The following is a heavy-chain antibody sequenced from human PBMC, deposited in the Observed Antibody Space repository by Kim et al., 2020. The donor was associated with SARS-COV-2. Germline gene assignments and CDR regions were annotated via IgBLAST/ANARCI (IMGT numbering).Heavy chain of an antibody. D-gene: IGHD4-17*01. CDR1: GFIFSNYW. CDR2: VKSDASIR. CDR3: TKDTYTVVDVASNWFGP. J-gene: IGHJ5*02. V-gene: IGHV3-74*01. Sequence: GGSLRLSCATSGFIFSNYWMHWVRLAPGKGLEGVSRVKSDASIRDYAASVKGRFTISRDNAKDTLFLQMNSLRAEDTAAYYCTKDTYTVVDVASNWFGP.